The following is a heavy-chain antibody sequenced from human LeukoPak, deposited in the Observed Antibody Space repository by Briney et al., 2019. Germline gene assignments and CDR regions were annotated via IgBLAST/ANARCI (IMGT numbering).Heavy chain of an antibody. CDR3: ATTPTMVRCCFDY. D-gene: IGHD3-10*01. CDR2: FDPEDGET. J-gene: IGHJ4*02. CDR1: GYTLTELS. V-gene: IGHV1-24*01. Sequence: ASVTVSCKVSGYTLTELSMHWVRQAPGKGLEWMGGFDPEDGETIYAQKFQGRVTMTEDTSTDTAYMELSSLRSEDTAVYYCATTPTMVRCCFDYWGQGTLVTVSS.